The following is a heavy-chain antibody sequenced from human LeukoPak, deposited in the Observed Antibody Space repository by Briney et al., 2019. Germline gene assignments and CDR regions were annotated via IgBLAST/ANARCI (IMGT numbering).Heavy chain of an antibody. Sequence: SETLSLTCAVYGGSFSGYYWSWIRQPPGKGLEWIGEINHSGSTNYNPSLKSRATISVDTSKNQFSLKLSSVTAADTAVYYCARAGYMITFGGVIVRVYYFDYWGQGTLVTVSS. CDR1: GGSFSGYY. J-gene: IGHJ4*02. CDR3: ARAGYMITFGGVIVRVYYFDY. D-gene: IGHD3-16*02. CDR2: INHSGST. V-gene: IGHV4-34*01.